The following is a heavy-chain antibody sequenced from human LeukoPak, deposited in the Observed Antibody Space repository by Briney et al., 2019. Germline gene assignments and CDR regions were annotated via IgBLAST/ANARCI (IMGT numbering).Heavy chain of an antibody. CDR2: ISSSSSDI. Sequence: GGSLRLSCAASGFTFSSYTINWVRQAPGKGLEWVSCISSSSSDIYYADSVKGRFTISRDNAKNSLYLQMNSLRAEDTAVYYCAKAYDYVWGSPLDWGQGTLVTVSS. J-gene: IGHJ4*02. CDR1: GFTFSSYT. V-gene: IGHV3-21*01. D-gene: IGHD3-16*01. CDR3: AKAYDYVWGSPLD.